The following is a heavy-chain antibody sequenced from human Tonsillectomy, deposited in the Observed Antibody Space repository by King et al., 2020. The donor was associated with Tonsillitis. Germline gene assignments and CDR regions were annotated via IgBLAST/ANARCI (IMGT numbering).Heavy chain of an antibody. V-gene: IGHV3-11*06. J-gene: IGHJ4*02. D-gene: IGHD3-9*01. CDR3: ARSPDILTGPRNDYFDY. Sequence: QLVQSGGGLVKPGGSLRLSCAASGFTFSDYYMSWIRQAPGKGLEWVSYISSSSRYTKYADSVKGRFTISRDNAKNSLYLQMNSLRAEDTAVSYCARSPDILTGPRNDYFDYWGQGTLVTVSS. CDR1: GFTFSDYY. CDR2: ISSSSRYT.